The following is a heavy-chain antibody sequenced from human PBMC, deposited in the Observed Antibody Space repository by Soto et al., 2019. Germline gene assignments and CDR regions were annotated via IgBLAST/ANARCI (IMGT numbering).Heavy chain of an antibody. Sequence: PGGSLRLSCAASGFTFSSYSMNWVRQAPGKGLEWVSSISSSSSYIYYADSVKGRFTISRANAKNSLYLQMNSLRAEDTAVYYCARDWSYYDSSGYLDYWGQGTLVTVSS. CDR3: ARDWSYYDSSGYLDY. CDR1: GFTFSSYS. J-gene: IGHJ4*02. V-gene: IGHV3-21*01. D-gene: IGHD3-22*01. CDR2: ISSSSSYI.